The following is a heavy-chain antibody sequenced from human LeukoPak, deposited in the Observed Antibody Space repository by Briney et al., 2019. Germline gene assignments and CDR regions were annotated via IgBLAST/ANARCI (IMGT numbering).Heavy chain of an antibody. CDR1: GFTFSSYA. D-gene: IGHD2-2*01. V-gene: IGHV3-30-3*01. Sequence: GRSLRLSCAASGFTFSSYAMHWVRQAPGKGLEWVAVISYDGSNKYYADSVKGRFTISRDNSKNSLYLQMNSLRAEDTAVYYCARVARVVVPAAMVGYYYYYGMDVWGQETTVTVSS. CDR3: ARVARVVVPAAMVGYYYYYGMDV. J-gene: IGHJ6*02. CDR2: ISYDGSNK.